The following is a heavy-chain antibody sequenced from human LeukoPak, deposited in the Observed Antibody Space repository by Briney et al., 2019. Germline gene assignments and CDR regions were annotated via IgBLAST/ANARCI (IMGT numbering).Heavy chain of an antibody. V-gene: IGHV4-59*01. CDR1: GGSISSYY. Sequence: SETLSLTSTVSGGSISSYYWSWIRQPPGKGLEWIGYIYYSGSTNYNPSLKSRVTISVDTSKNHFSLKLSSVTAADTAVYYCARGGGLRYNSGWYWYFDYWGQGTLVTVSS. D-gene: IGHD6-19*01. CDR3: ARGGGLRYNSGWYWYFDY. J-gene: IGHJ4*02. CDR2: IYYSGST.